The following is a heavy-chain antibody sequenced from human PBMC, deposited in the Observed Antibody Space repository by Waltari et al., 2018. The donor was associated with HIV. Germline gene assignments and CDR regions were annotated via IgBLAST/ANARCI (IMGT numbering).Heavy chain of an antibody. V-gene: IGHV3-33*01. CDR2: IWYDGSRK. D-gene: IGHD2-15*01. CDR1: GFTFSNEA. CDR3: ARGFLGGLYLGGVFDL. Sequence: QVHLVESGGGVVQPGRSLRLSCAASGFTFSNEAMHWVRQAPGKGLEWVAVIWYDGSRKFYGDSVKGRFSIYRDNSENTLYLEMNSLRLEDTGLYWCARGFLGGLYLGGVFDLWGQGTRVTVSS. J-gene: IGHJ3*01.